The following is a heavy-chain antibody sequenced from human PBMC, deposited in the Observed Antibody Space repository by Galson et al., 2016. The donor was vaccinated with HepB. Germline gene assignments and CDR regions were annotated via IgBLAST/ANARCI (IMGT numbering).Heavy chain of an antibody. Sequence: SLRLSCAASGFTFSNYGMRWVRQAPGKGLEWVAYIWCSGTNKNYADSVKGRFTISRDNSKNSLYLNTNSLTGEDTAVYYCARRFSLYSCGWCVRGDGWFDSWGQGTLVTVSS. J-gene: IGHJ5*01. CDR3: ARRFSLYSCGWCVRGDGWFDS. V-gene: IGHV3-33*08. D-gene: IGHD6-19*01. CDR1: GFTFSNYG. CDR2: IWCSGTNK.